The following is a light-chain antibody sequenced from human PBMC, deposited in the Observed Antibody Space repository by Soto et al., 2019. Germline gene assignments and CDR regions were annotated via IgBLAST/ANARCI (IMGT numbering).Light chain of an antibody. CDR1: QNINSW. Sequence: DIQMTQSPSTLSASVGDRVTISCRASQNINSWLAWYQQKPGKAPHLLIYKASNLQSGVPSRFSGSGSGTEFTLTISSLQPDDFATYYCQQYRSYWTCGQGTKVDIK. CDR3: QQYRSYWT. CDR2: KAS. J-gene: IGKJ1*01. V-gene: IGKV1-5*03.